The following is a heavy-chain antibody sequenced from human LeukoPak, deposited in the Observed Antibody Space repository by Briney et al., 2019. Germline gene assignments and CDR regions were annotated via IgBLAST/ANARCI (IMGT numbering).Heavy chain of an antibody. Sequence: ASVKVSCKTSGYTFINYGINWVRQAPGQGLEWMGWISAHDGNTKYAQQYQGRVTMTTDTSTSTVFMELRSLRFDDTAVYYCARGLRGYRYFDYWGQGTLVTVSS. D-gene: IGHD5-18*01. CDR1: GYTFINYG. J-gene: IGHJ4*02. CDR2: ISAHDGNT. V-gene: IGHV1-18*01. CDR3: ARGLRGYRYFDY.